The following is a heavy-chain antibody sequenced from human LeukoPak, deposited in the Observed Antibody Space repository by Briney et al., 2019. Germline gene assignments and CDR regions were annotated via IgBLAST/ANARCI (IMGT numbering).Heavy chain of an antibody. CDR3: ARDPKTWIQLWLKAAFDI. Sequence: GGSLRLSCAASGFTFSNYAMTWVRQAPGKGLEWVSLIGTGLDTYFADSVKGRFTISRDNSKNTLYLQMNSLRAEDTAVYYCARDPKTWIQLWLKAAFDIWGQGTMVTVSS. D-gene: IGHD5-18*01. CDR2: IGTGLDT. V-gene: IGHV3-23*01. J-gene: IGHJ3*02. CDR1: GFTFSNYA.